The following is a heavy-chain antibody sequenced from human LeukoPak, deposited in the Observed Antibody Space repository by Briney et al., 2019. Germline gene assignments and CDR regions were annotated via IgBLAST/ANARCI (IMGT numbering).Heavy chain of an antibody. J-gene: IGHJ4*02. D-gene: IGHD3-22*01. Sequence: PGGSLRLSCAASGFTFSSYSMNWVRQAPGKGLEWVSYISSGSSTIYYADSVKGRFTISRDNAKNSLYLQTNSLRAEDTAVYYCARLITMTYYFDYWGQGTLVTVSS. CDR2: ISSGSSTI. CDR1: GFTFSSYS. V-gene: IGHV3-48*01. CDR3: ARLITMTYYFDY.